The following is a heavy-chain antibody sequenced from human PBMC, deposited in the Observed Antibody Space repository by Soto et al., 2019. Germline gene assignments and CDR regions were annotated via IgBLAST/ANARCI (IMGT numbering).Heavy chain of an antibody. D-gene: IGHD2-2*01. Sequence: EVQLVESGGGLVQPGGSLRLSCAASGFTFSTYSMNWVRQAPGKGLEWVSYISSSSSIIQYADSVKGRFTISRDNAKNTLYLQMKGLGDEDTAVYYCASYCISDSCAYWYFDLWGRGTLVTVSS. V-gene: IGHV3-48*02. J-gene: IGHJ2*01. CDR1: GFTFSTYS. CDR3: ASYCISDSCAYWYFDL. CDR2: ISSSSSII.